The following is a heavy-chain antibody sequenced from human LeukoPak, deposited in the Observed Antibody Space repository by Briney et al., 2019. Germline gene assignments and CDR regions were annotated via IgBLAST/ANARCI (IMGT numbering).Heavy chain of an antibody. V-gene: IGHV3-21*01. Sequence: GGSLRLSCAASGFTFRRYSMNWVRQAPGKGLEWVSSISSSSSYIYYADSVKGRFTISRDNAKNSLYLQMNSLRAEDTAVYYCARVPYGSGSSIDYWGQGTLVTVSS. CDR3: ARVPYGSGSSIDY. J-gene: IGHJ4*02. D-gene: IGHD3-10*01. CDR1: GFTFRRYS. CDR2: ISSSSSYI.